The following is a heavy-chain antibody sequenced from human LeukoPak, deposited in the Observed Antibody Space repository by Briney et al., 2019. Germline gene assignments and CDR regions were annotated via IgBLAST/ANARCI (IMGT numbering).Heavy chain of an antibody. CDR1: GGSFSGYY. CDR3: ARAPTRYCGGDCYSVYFDY. D-gene: IGHD2-21*02. V-gene: IGHV4-30-2*01. Sequence: SETLSLTCAVYGGSFSGYYWSWIRQPPGKGLEWIGYIYHSGSTYYNPSLKSRVTISVDRSKNQFSLKLSSVTAADTAVYYCARAPTRYCGGDCYSVYFDYWGQGTLVTVSS. CDR2: IYHSGST. J-gene: IGHJ4*02.